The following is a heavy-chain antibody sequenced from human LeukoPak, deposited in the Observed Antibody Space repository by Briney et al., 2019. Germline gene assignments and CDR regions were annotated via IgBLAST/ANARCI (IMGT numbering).Heavy chain of an antibody. Sequence: GGSLRLSCAASGFTFSTYSMSWVRQAPRQGLEWVSVIFGGGTTTYYADSVKGRFTISRDNSKNTLYLQMHSLRAEDTGVYYCAKDQRPDSGYDIDFWGQGILVTVSS. J-gene: IGHJ4*02. D-gene: IGHD5-12*01. CDR1: GFTFSTYS. V-gene: IGHV3-23*03. CDR3: AKDQRPDSGYDIDF. CDR2: IFGGGTTT.